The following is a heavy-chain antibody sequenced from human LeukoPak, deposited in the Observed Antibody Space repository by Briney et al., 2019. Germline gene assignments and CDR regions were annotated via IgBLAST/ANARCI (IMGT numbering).Heavy chain of an antibody. CDR2: IKQDGSET. Sequence: PGGSLRLSCAASGFTFSSYSMNWVRQVPGKGLEWVANIKQDGSETTYADSVRGRFTIFRDNAKDSVYLQMNSLRAEDTAVYYCARQNWNDGNYYMDVWGKGTTVTISS. J-gene: IGHJ6*03. D-gene: IGHD1-1*01. CDR1: GFTFSSYS. CDR3: ARQNWNDGNYYMDV. V-gene: IGHV3-7*01.